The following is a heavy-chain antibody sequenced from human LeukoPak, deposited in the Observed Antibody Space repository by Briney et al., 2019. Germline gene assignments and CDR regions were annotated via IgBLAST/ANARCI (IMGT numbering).Heavy chain of an antibody. J-gene: IGHJ3*01. Sequence: GRSPRLSCAASGFTFSSYGMHWVRQAPGKGLEWVAVIWYDGSNKYYADSVKGRFTISRDNSKNTLYLQMNSLKDEDTAVYYCAKARIASAGTGAFDVWGQGTMVTVSS. D-gene: IGHD6-13*01. CDR2: IWYDGSNK. CDR3: AKARIASAGTGAFDV. CDR1: GFTFSSYG. V-gene: IGHV3-33*06.